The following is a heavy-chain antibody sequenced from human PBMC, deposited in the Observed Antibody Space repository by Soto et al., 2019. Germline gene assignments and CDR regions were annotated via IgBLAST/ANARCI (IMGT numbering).Heavy chain of an antibody. V-gene: IGHV1-46*01. CDR3: ARDPHLDGEETDY. CDR1: GYTFTSYA. J-gene: IGHJ4*02. Sequence: ASVKVSCKASGYTFTSYAMHWVRQAPGQRLEWMGIINPSGGSTSYAQKFQGRVTMTRDTSTSTVYMELSSLRSEDTAVYYCARDPHLDGEETDYWGQGTLVTVSS. CDR2: INPSGGST. D-gene: IGHD4-17*01.